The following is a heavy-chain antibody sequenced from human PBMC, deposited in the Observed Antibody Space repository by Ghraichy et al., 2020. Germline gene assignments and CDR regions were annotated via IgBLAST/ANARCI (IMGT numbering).Heavy chain of an antibody. CDR3: ARNRGSSSYDYYGMDV. D-gene: IGHD1-14*01. V-gene: IGHV4-59*01. J-gene: IGHJ6*02. CDR1: GGSIRRNY. CDR2: IFYSGTT. Sequence: SETLSLTCSVSGGSIRRNYWSWIRQPPGKGLEWIGYIFYSGTTNYNPVLKSRVTLSVDTSKNQFSLTVWSVNAADTAGYYCARNRGSSSYDYYGMDVWGQGTTVTVSS.